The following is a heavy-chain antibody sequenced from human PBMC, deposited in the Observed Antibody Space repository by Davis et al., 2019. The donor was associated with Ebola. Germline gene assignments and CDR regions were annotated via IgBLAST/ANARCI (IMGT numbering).Heavy chain of an antibody. V-gene: IGHV5-51*01. CDR3: SRHRDYDDTDRHFKYPFDY. D-gene: IGHD3-22*01. J-gene: IGHJ4*02. CDR2: IYPGDSAT. Sequence: GESLKISCAGSGSSFADYWIAWVRQMPGKGLERMGIIYPGDSATSYNPSFQGQVTISADKSTNTAYLQWSSLQAADTAMYYCSRHRDYDDTDRHFKYPFDYWGQGTLVTVSS. CDR1: GSSFADYW.